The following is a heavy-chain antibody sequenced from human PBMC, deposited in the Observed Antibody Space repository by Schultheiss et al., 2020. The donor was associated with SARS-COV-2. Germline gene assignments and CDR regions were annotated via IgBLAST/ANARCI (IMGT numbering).Heavy chain of an antibody. D-gene: IGHD4-23*01. CDR2: IYTSGST. J-gene: IGHJ4*02. V-gene: IGHV4-4*07. CDR1: GGSISSYY. Sequence: SETLSLTCTVSGGSISSYYWSWIRQPAGKGLEWIGRIYTSGSTNYNPSLKSRVTISVDTSKNQFSLKLSSVTAADTAVYYCARDGANYGGNSDFDYWGQGTLVTVSS. CDR3: ARDGANYGGNSDFDY.